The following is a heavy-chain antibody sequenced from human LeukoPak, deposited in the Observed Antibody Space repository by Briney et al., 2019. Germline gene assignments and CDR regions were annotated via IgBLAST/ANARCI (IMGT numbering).Heavy chain of an antibody. CDR2: IYDSGST. J-gene: IGHJ4*02. D-gene: IGHD6-19*01. CDR1: GGSISSYY. V-gene: IGHV4-59*01. Sequence: SETLSLTCTVSGGSISSYYWSWIRQPPGKGLEWIGCIYDSGSTNYNPSLRSRVTIALDTSKNQFSLKLSSVAAADTAIYYCARGGQSAWYKGASWGQETLVTVSS. CDR3: ARGGQSAWYKGAS.